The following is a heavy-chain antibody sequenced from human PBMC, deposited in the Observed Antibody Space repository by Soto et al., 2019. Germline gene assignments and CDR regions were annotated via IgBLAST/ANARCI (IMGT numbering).Heavy chain of an antibody. D-gene: IGHD1-7*01. CDR3: ARGWNYTSVYYYYHCGMDV. CDR2: MNPNSGNT. V-gene: IGHV1-8*01. J-gene: IGHJ6*02. Sequence: ASVKVSCKASGYTFTSYDINWVRQATGQGLEWMGWMNPNSGNTGYAQKFQGRVTMTRNTSISTAYMELSSLRSEDTAVYYCARGWNYTSVYYYYHCGMDVWGQGTTVTVSS. CDR1: GYTFTSYD.